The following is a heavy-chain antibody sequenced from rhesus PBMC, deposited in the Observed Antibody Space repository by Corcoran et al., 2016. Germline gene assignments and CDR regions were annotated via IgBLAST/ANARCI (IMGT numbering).Heavy chain of an antibody. V-gene: IGHV4-173*01. CDR2: VSGSGGST. Sequence: QLQLQESGPGLVKPSETLSLTCAVSGGSIINNWWHWIRQPPGKGLGWIGRVSGSGGSTSYNPSTKSRLAMSTDTSKNQFSLKLSSVTAADTAVYFCARRDGYAFDFWGQGLRVTVSS. J-gene: IGHJ3*01. CDR3: ARRDGYAFDF. D-gene: IGHD3-9*01. CDR1: GGSIINNW.